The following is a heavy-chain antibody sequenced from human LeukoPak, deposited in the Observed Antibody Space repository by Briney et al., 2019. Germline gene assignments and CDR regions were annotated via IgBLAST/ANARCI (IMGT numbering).Heavy chain of an antibody. V-gene: IGHV4-31*03. CDR2: IYYSGST. D-gene: IGHD6-13*01. CDR1: GGSISSGGYY. CDR3: ARVGYSSSWDYFDY. J-gene: IGHJ4*02. Sequence: PSQTLSLTCTVSGGSISSGGYYWSWIRQPPGKGLEWIGYIYYSGSTYYNPSLKSRVTISVDTSKNQFSLKLSSVTAADTAVYYCARVGYSSSWDYFDYWGQGTLVTVSS.